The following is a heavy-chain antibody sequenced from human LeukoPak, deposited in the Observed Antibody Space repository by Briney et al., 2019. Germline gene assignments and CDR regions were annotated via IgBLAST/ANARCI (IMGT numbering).Heavy chain of an antibody. D-gene: IGHD1-26*01. Sequence: SETLSLTCTVSGGSISSSSYYWGWIRQPPGKGLEWIGSIYYSGSTYYNPSLKSRVTISVDTSKNQFSLKLTSVTAAHTAVYYCARHAQWELLFDYWGQGTLVTVSS. CDR2: IYYSGST. J-gene: IGHJ4*02. CDR1: GGSISSSSYY. V-gene: IGHV4-39*07. CDR3: ARHAQWELLFDY.